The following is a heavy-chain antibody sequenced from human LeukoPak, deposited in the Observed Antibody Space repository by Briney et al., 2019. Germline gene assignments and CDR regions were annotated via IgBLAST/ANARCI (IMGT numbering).Heavy chain of an antibody. CDR3: ARGVGYCSSTSCLFDY. J-gene: IGHJ4*02. V-gene: IGHV3-33*01. D-gene: IGHD2-2*01. CDR1: GLTLSSHG. CDR2: IWYDGSDK. Sequence: GKSLTLSCAASGLTLSSHGMHWVRQAPGKGLEWVALIWYDGSDKYYADSVRGRFTITRDNAKNMLYLQMNSLGVEDTAVYYCARGVGYCSSTSCLFDYWGQGTLVTVSS.